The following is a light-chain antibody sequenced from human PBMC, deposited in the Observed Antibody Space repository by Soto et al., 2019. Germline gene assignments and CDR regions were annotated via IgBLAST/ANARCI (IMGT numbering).Light chain of an antibody. CDR2: EVS. J-gene: IGKJ1*01. V-gene: IGKV2D-29*01. Sequence: DIVLTQTPLSLSVTPGQPASISCKSRESLLHSDGKTYLCWYLQKAGQPPQVLIYEVSNRFSGVPERFMGSGLGTDCPLKISRLEGEDVGVYYCMQSIQLPWTVGQGTKV. CDR3: MQSIQLPWT. CDR1: ESLLHSDGKTY.